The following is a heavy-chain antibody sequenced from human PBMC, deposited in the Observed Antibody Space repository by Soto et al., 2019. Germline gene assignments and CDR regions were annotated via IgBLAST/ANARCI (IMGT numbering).Heavy chain of an antibody. D-gene: IGHD1-7*01. CDR3: AKVVGTMELYGMDV. CDR2: ISGSGGST. J-gene: IGHJ6*02. CDR1: GFTFSSYA. V-gene: IGHV3-23*01. Sequence: GGSLRLSCAASGFTFSSYAMSWVRQAPGKGLEWVSAISGSGGSTYYADSVKGRLTISRDNSKNTLYLQMNSLRAEDTAVYYCAKVVGTMELYGMDVWGQGTTVTVSS.